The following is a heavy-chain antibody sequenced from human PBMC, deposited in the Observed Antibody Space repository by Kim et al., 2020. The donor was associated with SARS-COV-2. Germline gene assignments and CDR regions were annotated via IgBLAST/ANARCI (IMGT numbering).Heavy chain of an antibody. CDR2: TYYRSKWYN. V-gene: IGHV6-1*01. CDR3: ARDGGGSYHGPRHFDI. Sequence: SQTLSLTCAISGDSVSSNSAAWNWIRQSPSRGLEWLGRTYYRSKWYNDYAVSVKSRITINPDTSKNQFSLQLNSVTPEDTAVYYCARDGGGSYHGPRHFDIWGQGTMVTVSS. J-gene: IGHJ3*02. CDR1: GDSVSSNSAA. D-gene: IGHD1-26*01.